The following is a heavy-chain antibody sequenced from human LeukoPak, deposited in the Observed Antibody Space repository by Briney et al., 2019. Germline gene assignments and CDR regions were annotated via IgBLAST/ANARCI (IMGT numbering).Heavy chain of an antibody. V-gene: IGHV3-23*01. CDR3: ARDHMTTVTTCFPD. CDR2: ISGSGGST. J-gene: IGHJ4*02. Sequence: GGSPRLSCAASGFTFSSYAMSWVRQAPGKGLEWVSAISGSGGSTYYADSVKGRFTISRDNSKNTLYLQMNSLRAEDTAVYYRARDHMTTVTTCFPDWGQGTLVTVSS. CDR1: GFTFSSYA. D-gene: IGHD4-11*01.